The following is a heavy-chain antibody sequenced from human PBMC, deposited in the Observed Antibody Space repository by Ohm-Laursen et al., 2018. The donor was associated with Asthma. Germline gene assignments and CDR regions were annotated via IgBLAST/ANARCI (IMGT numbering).Heavy chain of an antibody. CDR1: GFTFSHYG. V-gene: IGHV3-30*19. Sequence: SLRLSCAASGFTFSHYGIHWVRQAPGKGLEWVAVISYDGSNKYYADSVKGRFTISRDNSKNTLYLQMNSLRAEDTAVYYCANVAGGYCTGGVCGYFDYWGQGTLVTVSS. CDR3: ANVAGGYCTGGVCGYFDY. J-gene: IGHJ4*02. D-gene: IGHD2-8*02. CDR2: ISYDGSNK.